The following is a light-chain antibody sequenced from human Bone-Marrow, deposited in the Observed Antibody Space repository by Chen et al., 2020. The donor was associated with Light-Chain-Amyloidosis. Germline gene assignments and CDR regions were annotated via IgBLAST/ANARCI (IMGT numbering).Light chain of an antibody. CDR2: EDD. Sequence: NFMLTQPHSVSESPGKTVIISCTRSSGSIATNYVQWYQQRPGRSPTTVIYEDDQRPSGVPDRSSRSMDTSPNSPSLTISGLKNEDEADYYCQSYQGSSQGVFGGGTKLTVL. CDR1: SGSIATNY. CDR3: QSYQGSSQGV. J-gene: IGLJ3*02. V-gene: IGLV6-57*01.